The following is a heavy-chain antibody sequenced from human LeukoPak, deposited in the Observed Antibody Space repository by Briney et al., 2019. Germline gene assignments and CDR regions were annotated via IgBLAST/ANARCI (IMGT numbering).Heavy chain of an antibody. CDR3: ARVIANSGSRGWFDP. CDR1: GFTFSDYY. CDR2: ISSSSSYI. J-gene: IGHJ5*02. Sequence: GGSLRLSCAASGFTFSDYYMSWIRQAPGKGLEWVSSISSSSSYIYYADSVKGRFTISRDNAKNSLYLQMNSLRAEDTAVYYCARVIANSGSRGWFDPWGQGTLVTVSS. D-gene: IGHD1-26*01. V-gene: IGHV3-11*06.